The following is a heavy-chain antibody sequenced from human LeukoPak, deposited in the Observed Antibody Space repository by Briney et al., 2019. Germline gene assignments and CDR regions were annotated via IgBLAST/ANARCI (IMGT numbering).Heavy chain of an antibody. V-gene: IGHV1-2*04. J-gene: IGHJ3*02. Sequence: ASVKVSCKASGYTFTGYYMHWVRQAPGQGLEWMGWINPNSGGTNYAQKFQGWVTMTRDTSISTAYMELSRLRSDDTAVYYCARGQLFGYSYGSSAFDIWGQGTMVTVSS. CDR2: INPNSGGT. CDR1: GYTFTGYY. CDR3: ARGQLFGYSYGSSAFDI. D-gene: IGHD5-18*01.